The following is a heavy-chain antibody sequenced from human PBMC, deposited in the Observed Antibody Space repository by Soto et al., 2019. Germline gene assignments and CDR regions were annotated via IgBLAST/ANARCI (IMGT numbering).Heavy chain of an antibody. D-gene: IGHD1-26*01. CDR1: GGTFSSYA. Sequence: SVKVSCKASGGTFSSYAISWVRQAPGQGLEWMGGITPIFGTANYAQKFQGRVTITADESTSTAYMELSSLRSEDTAVYYCARDQYPYSGSYHPFDIWGQGTMVTVSS. V-gene: IGHV1-69*13. CDR2: ITPIFGTA. J-gene: IGHJ3*02. CDR3: ARDQYPYSGSYHPFDI.